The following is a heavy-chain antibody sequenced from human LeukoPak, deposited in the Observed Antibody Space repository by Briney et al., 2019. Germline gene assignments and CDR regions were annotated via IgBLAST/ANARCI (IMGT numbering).Heavy chain of an antibody. J-gene: IGHJ4*02. Sequence: GGSLRLSCAASGFTFSSYGMHWVRQAPGKGLEWVAVIWYDGSNKYYADSVKGRFTISRDNSKNTLYLQMNSLRAEDTAVYYCASFRWAVGFEYWGQGNLVTVSS. CDR2: IWYDGSNK. D-gene: IGHD2-15*01. CDR3: ASFRWAVGFEY. CDR1: GFTFSSYG. V-gene: IGHV3-33*01.